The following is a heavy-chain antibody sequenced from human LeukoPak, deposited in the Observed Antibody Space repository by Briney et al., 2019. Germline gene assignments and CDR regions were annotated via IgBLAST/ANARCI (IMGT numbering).Heavy chain of an antibody. CDR3: ARVVGFGDYPFDY. D-gene: IGHD4-17*01. CDR2: IYPKSGGT. Sequence: ASVKVSCKASGYTFSGHYMHWVRQAPGQGLEWMGWIYPKSGGTNYAQKFQGRVTMTRDTSISTAYMELRRLKSDDTAMYYCARVVGFGDYPFDYWGQGTLVTVSS. V-gene: IGHV1-2*02. CDR1: GYTFSGHY. J-gene: IGHJ4*02.